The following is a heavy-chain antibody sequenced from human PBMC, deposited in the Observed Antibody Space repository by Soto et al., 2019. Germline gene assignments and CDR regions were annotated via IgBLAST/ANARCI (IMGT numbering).Heavy chain of an antibody. Sequence: SVKVSCKASGGTFSSYAISWVRQAPGQGLEWMGGIIPIFGTANYAQKFQGRVTITADESTSTAYMELSSLRSEDTAVYYCARDRYYYDSSGYWPYYYGMDVWGQGTTVTV. J-gene: IGHJ6*02. D-gene: IGHD3-22*01. V-gene: IGHV1-69*13. CDR2: IIPIFGTA. CDR1: GGTFSSYA. CDR3: ARDRYYYDSSGYWPYYYGMDV.